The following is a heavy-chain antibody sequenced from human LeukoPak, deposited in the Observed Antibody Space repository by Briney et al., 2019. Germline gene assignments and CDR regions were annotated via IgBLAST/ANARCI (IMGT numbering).Heavy chain of an antibody. Sequence: GGSLRLSCAASGFTFSNAWMSWVRQAPGKGLEWVGRIKSKTDGGTTDYAAPVKGRFTISRDDSKNTLYLQMNSLKTEDTAVYYCTTDPPIIPRIAAAGTGGYWGQGTLVTVSS. V-gene: IGHV3-15*01. D-gene: IGHD6-13*01. CDR2: IKSKTDGGTT. J-gene: IGHJ4*02. CDR3: TTDPPIIPRIAAAGTGGY. CDR1: GFTFSNAW.